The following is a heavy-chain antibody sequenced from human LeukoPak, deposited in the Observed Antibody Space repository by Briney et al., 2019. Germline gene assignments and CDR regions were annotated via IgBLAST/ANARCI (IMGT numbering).Heavy chain of an antibody. CDR3: AREDGSGSYYDY. D-gene: IGHD3-10*01. CDR1: GCTFSSDA. CDR2: IIPIFGTT. J-gene: IGHJ4*02. V-gene: IGHV1-69*01. Sequence: SVKVSCKASGCTFSSDAISWVRQAPGQGPEWMGGIIPIFGTTNYAQKFQGRVTITADESTSTAYMDLSSLRSEDTAVYYCAREDGSGSYYDYWGQGTLVTVSS.